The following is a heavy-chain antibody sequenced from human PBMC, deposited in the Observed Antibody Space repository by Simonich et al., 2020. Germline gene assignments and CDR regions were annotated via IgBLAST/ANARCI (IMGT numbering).Heavy chain of an antibody. J-gene: IGHJ4*02. CDR1: GYTFTSYG. CDR2: SSAYKGNT. CDR3: ARASRGTWWYYYFDY. Sequence: QVQLVQSGAEVKKPGASVKVSCKASGYTFTSYGISWVRQAPGQGLEWMEWSSAYKGNTNFAQKLQGRGTMTTDTTTSTAYMGLRSLRSDDTAVYYCARASRGTWWYYYFDYWGQGTLVTVSS. V-gene: IGHV1-18*01. D-gene: IGHD2-15*01.